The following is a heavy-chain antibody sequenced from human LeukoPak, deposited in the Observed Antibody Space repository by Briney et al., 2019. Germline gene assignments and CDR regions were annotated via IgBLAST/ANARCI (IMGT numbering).Heavy chain of an antibody. CDR2: IYHSGST. V-gene: IGHV4-34*01. Sequence: SETLSLTCAVYGGSFSGYYWSWIRQPPGKGLEWIGEIYHSGSTNYNPSLKSRVTISVDKSKNQFSLKLSSVTAADTAVYYCARDSPSYYYGSGSYDYWGQGTLVTVSS. J-gene: IGHJ4*02. CDR3: ARDSPSYYYGSGSYDY. D-gene: IGHD3-10*01. CDR1: GGSFSGYY.